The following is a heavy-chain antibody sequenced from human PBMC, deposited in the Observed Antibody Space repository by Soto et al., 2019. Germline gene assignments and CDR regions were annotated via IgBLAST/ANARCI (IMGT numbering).Heavy chain of an antibody. Sequence: SETLSLTCAVYGGSFSGYYWSWIRQPPGKGLEWIGEINHSGSTNYNPSLKSRVTISVDTSKNQFSLKLSSVTAADTAVYYCAHAMGYDYSNYYYYYGMDVWGQGTTVTVSS. CDR2: INHSGST. CDR1: GGSFSGYY. D-gene: IGHD4-4*01. CDR3: AHAMGYDYSNYYYYYGMDV. J-gene: IGHJ6*02. V-gene: IGHV4-34*01.